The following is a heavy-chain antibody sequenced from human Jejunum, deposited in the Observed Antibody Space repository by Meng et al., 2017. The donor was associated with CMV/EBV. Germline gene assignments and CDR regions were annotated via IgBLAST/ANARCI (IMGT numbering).Heavy chain of an antibody. CDR1: GFTFRNYG. CDR2: ISGSGDST. V-gene: IGHV3-23*01. Sequence: EVQLLESGGGLVQPGGPLRLSCAASGFTFRNYGMSWVRQAPGKGLEWISSISGSGDSTNYADSVKGRFTISRDNSKNTLDLQMNSLRADDTAVYYCAKNYDFPDWGQGTLVTVSS. J-gene: IGHJ4*02. D-gene: IGHD3-3*01. CDR3: AKNYDFPD.